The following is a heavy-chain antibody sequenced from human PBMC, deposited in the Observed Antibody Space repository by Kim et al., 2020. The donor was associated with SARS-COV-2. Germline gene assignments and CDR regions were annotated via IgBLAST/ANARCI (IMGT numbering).Heavy chain of an antibody. CDR3: AREVTTTPDAFDI. V-gene: IGHV3-48*03. CDR1: GFTLSSYE. CDR2: INRSGSSK. D-gene: IGHD4-17*01. Sequence: GGSLRLSCAVSGFTLSSYEMNWVRQAPGKGLEWVSHINRSGSSKHYADYVKGRFTISRDNAKNSLYLQMNSLRAEDTAVYYCAREVTTTPDAFDIWGQGTLVTVSS. J-gene: IGHJ3*02.